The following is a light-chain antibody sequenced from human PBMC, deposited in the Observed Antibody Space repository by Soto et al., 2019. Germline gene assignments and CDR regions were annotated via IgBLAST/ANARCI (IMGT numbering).Light chain of an antibody. V-gene: IGLV2-14*01. CDR3: SSFSSRNALV. CDR1: SRDVGAYNL. Sequence: QSVLTQPASVSGSPGQSITISCSGTSRDVGAYNLVSWYQQFPGKAPKLLIFEVRHRPSGVSYRFSGSKSGNTASLTISSLLPEDEAVYFCSSFSSRNALVFGGGTKVTVL. J-gene: IGLJ2*01. CDR2: EVR.